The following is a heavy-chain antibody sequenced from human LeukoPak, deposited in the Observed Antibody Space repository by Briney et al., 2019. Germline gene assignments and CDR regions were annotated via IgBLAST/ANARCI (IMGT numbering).Heavy chain of an antibody. V-gene: IGHV5-51*01. CDR2: TYPGDSDT. Sequence: GESLKISCKGSGSSFTSYWIGWVRQMPGKGLEWMGITYPGDSDTRYSPSFQGQVTISADKSISTAYLQWSSLKASDTAMYYCARHRGGSYFGPTDAFDIWGQGTMVTVSS. J-gene: IGHJ3*02. CDR3: ARHRGGSYFGPTDAFDI. CDR1: GSSFTSYW. D-gene: IGHD1-26*01.